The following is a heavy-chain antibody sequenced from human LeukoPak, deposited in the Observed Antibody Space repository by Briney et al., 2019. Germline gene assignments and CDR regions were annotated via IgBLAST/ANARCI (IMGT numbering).Heavy chain of an antibody. CDR1: GFSLSKVW. CDR2: IKTKTDGGTT. J-gene: IGHJ4*02. V-gene: IGHV3-15*01. CDR3: TTVDYGDLTPAASSDY. Sequence: GGSLRLSCAASGFSLSKVWMSWVRQAPGKGLEWVGHIKTKTDGGTTEYAAPVRGRFTVSRDDSEDTLYLQMNSLKTEDTAVYYCTTVDYGDLTPAASSDYWGQGTLVTVSS. D-gene: IGHD4-17*01.